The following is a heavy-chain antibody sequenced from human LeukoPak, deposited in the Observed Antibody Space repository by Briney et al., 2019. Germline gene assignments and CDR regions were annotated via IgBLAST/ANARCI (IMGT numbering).Heavy chain of an antibody. D-gene: IGHD3-16*01. J-gene: IGHJ5*01. CDR2: ILNDGTWE. CDR3: VKGGSISHNWFDS. V-gene: IGHV3-30*02. Sequence: GGSLRLSCAASGFTLSNYGMHWVRQAPGRGLEWVAFILNDGTWEYYPDSVKGRLTISRDNSRNTLYLQMNSVRLEDTAIYYCVKGGSISHNWFDSWGQGTLVTVSS. CDR1: GFTLSNYG.